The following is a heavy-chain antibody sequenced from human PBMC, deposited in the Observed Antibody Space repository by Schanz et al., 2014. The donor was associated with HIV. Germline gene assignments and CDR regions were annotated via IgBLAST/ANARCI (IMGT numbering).Heavy chain of an antibody. CDR2: INPSGGST. V-gene: IGHV1-46*01. Sequence: VQLVQSGAEVKKPGASVKVSCKASGYIFTIYSLHWVRQAPGQGLEWMGMINPSGGSTRYAQKFQGRVTMTRDTSTSTAYMDLSSLRSEDTAVYYCAREKTTLNWFDPWGQGTLVTVSS. CDR3: AREKTTLNWFDP. D-gene: IGHD4-4*01. CDR1: GYIFTIYS. J-gene: IGHJ5*02.